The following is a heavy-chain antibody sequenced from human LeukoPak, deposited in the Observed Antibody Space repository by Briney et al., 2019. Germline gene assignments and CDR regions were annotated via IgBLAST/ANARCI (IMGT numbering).Heavy chain of an antibody. CDR1: GGSISSYY. CDR2: IYYNGST. D-gene: IGHD4-23*01. Sequence: PSETLSLTCTVSGGSISSYYWSWIRQPPGKGLEWIGYIYYNGSTNYNPSLKSRVTISVDTSKNQFSLKLSSVTAADTAVYYCARVPLRWYSFDYWGQGTLVTVSS. V-gene: IGHV4-59*01. J-gene: IGHJ4*02. CDR3: ARVPLRWYSFDY.